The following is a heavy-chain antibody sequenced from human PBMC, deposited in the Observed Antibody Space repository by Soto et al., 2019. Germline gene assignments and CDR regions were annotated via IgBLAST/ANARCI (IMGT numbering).Heavy chain of an antibody. CDR3: ALDDYGDQKTVGFDY. J-gene: IGHJ4*02. Sequence: QVQLVQSGAEVKKPGSSVKVSCKASGGTFSSYAISWVRQAPGQGLEWMGGIIPIFGTANYAQKFQGRVTITADESTSTAYMEMSSLRSDDTAVYYCALDDYGDQKTVGFDYWGQGTLVTVSS. CDR2: IIPIFGTA. CDR1: GGTFSSYA. D-gene: IGHD4-17*01. V-gene: IGHV1-69*12.